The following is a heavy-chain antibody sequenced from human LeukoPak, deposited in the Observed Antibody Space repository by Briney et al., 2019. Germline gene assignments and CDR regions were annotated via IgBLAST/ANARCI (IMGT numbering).Heavy chain of an antibody. V-gene: IGHV4-59*01. J-gene: IGHJ4*02. Sequence: PSETLSLTCTVSGGSISSYYWSWIRPPPGKGLEWIGYIYYSGSTNYNPSLKSRVTISVDTSKNQFSLKLSSVTAADTAVYYCAREGYCSSTSCYKVFDYWGQGTLVTVSS. D-gene: IGHD2-2*02. CDR3: AREGYCSSTSCYKVFDY. CDR2: IYYSGST. CDR1: GGSISSYY.